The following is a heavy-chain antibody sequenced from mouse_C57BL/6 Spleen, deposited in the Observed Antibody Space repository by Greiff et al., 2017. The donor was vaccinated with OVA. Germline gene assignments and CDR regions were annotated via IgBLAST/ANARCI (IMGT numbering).Heavy chain of an antibody. CDR1: GYAFSSYW. Sequence: VQLQQSGAELVKPGASVKISCKASGYAFSSYWMNWVKQRPGKGLEWIGQIYPGDGDTNYNGKFKGKATLTADRSSSTAYMQLSSLTSEDSAVYCCARSGTTVVPFAYWGQGTLVTVSA. D-gene: IGHD1-1*01. CDR3: ARSGTTVVPFAY. V-gene: IGHV1-80*01. J-gene: IGHJ3*01. CDR2: IYPGDGDT.